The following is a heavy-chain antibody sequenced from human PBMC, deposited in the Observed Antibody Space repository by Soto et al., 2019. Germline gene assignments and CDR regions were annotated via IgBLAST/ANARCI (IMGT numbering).Heavy chain of an antibody. CDR3: ARDNSSPRNYYYYYGMDV. CDR2: IYYSGST. D-gene: IGHD6-13*01. Sequence: SETLSLTCTVSGGPISSGGYYWSWIRQHPGKGLEWIGYIYYSGSTYYNPSLKSRVTISVDTSKNQFSLKLSSVTAADTAVYYCARDNSSPRNYYYYYGMDVWGQGTTVTVSS. V-gene: IGHV4-31*03. CDR1: GGPISSGGYY. J-gene: IGHJ6*02.